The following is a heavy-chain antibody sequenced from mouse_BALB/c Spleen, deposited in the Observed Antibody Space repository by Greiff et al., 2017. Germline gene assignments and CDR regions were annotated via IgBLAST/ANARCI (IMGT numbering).Heavy chain of an antibody. D-gene: IGHD1-1*02. CDR1: GYAFTNYL. CDR2: INPGSGGT. J-gene: IGHJ3*01. Sequence: QVQLQQSGAELVRPGTSVKVSCKASGYAFTNYLIEWVKQRPGQGLEWIGVINPGSGGTNYNEKFKGKATLTADKSSSTAYMQLSSLTSDDSAVYFCARSWYYGAWFAYWGQGTLVTVSA. CDR3: ARSWYYGAWFAY. V-gene: IGHV1-54*01.